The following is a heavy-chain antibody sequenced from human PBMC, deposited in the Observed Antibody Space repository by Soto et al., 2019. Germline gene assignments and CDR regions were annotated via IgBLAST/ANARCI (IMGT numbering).Heavy chain of an antibody. CDR1: GGSFSGYS. D-gene: IGHD6-6*01. CDR3: ARWAARRFYYYGMDV. V-gene: IGHV4-34*01. Sequence: SETLSLTCAVYGGSFSGYSWSWIRQPPGKGLEWIGEINHSGSTNYNPSLKSRVTISVDTSKNQFSLKLSSVTAADTAVCYCARWAARRFYYYGMDVWGQGTTVTVSS. CDR2: INHSGST. J-gene: IGHJ6*02.